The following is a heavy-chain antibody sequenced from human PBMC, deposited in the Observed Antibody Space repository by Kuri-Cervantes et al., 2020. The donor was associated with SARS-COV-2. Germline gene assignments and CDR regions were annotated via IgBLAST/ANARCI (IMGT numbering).Heavy chain of an antibody. Sequence: GGSLRLSCAASGFTFSSYAMHWVRQAPGKGLEWVAFIRYDGSNKYYADSVKGRFTISRDNAKNSVYLQMNSLRAEDTAVYYCARDLRLGNSLDYWGQGTLVTVSS. V-gene: IGHV3-30*02. CDR3: ARDLRLGNSLDY. CDR1: GFTFSSYA. D-gene: IGHD7-27*01. J-gene: IGHJ4*02. CDR2: IRYDGSNK.